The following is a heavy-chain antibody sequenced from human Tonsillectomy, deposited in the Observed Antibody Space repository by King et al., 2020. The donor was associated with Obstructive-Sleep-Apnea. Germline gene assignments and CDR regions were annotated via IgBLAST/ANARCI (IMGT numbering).Heavy chain of an antibody. CDR2: VRNKIDNFAT. Sequence: VQLVESGGGLVQPGGSLKISCAGSGFSFSDSHMHWVRQASGKGLEWVGHVRNKIDNFATAYAASVKGRFTISRDDSKEMVYLEMNSLETEDTAVYYCARQTNSCHDYWGQGTLVTVSS. V-gene: IGHV3-73*01. CDR1: GFSFSDSH. CDR3: ARQTNSCHDY. D-gene: IGHD2-2*01. J-gene: IGHJ4*02.